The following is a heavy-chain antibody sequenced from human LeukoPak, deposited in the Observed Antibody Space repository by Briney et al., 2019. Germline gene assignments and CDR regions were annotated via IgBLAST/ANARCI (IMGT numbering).Heavy chain of an antibody. D-gene: IGHD4-23*01. CDR1: GYTFIAYF. CDR3: ARGRLVPTPSMDV. J-gene: IGHJ6*02. CDR2: INPNSGGT. Sequence: ASVKVSCKASGYTFIAYFFHWVRQAPGQGLEWMGWINPNSGGTNSAQKFQGRVTMTRDTTISTAYMELSRLASDDTAVYYCARGRLVPTPSMDVWGQGTTVTVSS. V-gene: IGHV1-2*02.